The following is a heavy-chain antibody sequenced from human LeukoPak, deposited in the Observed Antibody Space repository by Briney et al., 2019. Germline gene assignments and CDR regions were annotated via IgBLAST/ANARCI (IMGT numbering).Heavy chain of an antibody. D-gene: IGHD6-19*01. Sequence: GRSLRLSCAASGFTFSSYGMSWVRQAPGKGLEWVSAISGSGGSTYYADSVKGRFTISRDNSKNTLYLQMNSLRAEDTAVYYCARRGYSSGWYVDYWGQGTLVTVSS. V-gene: IGHV3-23*01. CDR2: ISGSGGST. CDR3: ARRGYSSGWYVDY. J-gene: IGHJ4*02. CDR1: GFTFSSYG.